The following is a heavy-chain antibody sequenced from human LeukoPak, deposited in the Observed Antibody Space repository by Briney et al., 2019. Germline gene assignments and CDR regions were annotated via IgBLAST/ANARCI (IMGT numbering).Heavy chain of an antibody. Sequence: SETLSLTCTVSGGSLSSHYWSWIRQPPGQGLEWIGYIYYSGTTNYNPSLKSRVTISVDTSKNQFSLKLSSVTAADTAVYYCARGVYTAAAQYGYWGQGTLVTVSS. CDR2: IYYSGTT. J-gene: IGHJ4*02. D-gene: IGHD6-13*01. V-gene: IGHV4-59*11. CDR1: GGSLSSHY. CDR3: ARGVYTAAAQYGY.